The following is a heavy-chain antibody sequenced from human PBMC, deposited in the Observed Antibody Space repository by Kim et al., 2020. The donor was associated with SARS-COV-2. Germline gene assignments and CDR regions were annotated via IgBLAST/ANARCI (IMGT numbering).Heavy chain of an antibody. D-gene: IGHD3-10*01. Sequence: GGSLRLSCAASGFTFSSYSMNWVLQAPGKGLEWVSSISSSSSYIYYADSVKGRFTISRDNAKNSLYLQMNSLRAEDTAVYYCARDAITMIRGVLGDWGQGTLVTVSS. V-gene: IGHV3-21*01. J-gene: IGHJ4*02. CDR1: GFTFSSYS. CDR2: ISSSSSYI. CDR3: ARDAITMIRGVLGD.